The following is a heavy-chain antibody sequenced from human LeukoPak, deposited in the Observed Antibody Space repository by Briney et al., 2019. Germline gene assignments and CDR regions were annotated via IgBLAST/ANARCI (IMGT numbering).Heavy chain of an antibody. CDR3: ARDRVSGGSYVDVYYYYMDV. CDR1: GESFSDFY. CDR2: INHSGST. Sequence: SETLSLTCAVYGESFSDFYWSWIRQPPGKGLEWIGEINHSGSTNYNPSLKTRATISVDASKKQFSLKVTSVTAADTAVYYCARDRVSGGSYVDVYYYYMDVWGKGTTVTVSS. D-gene: IGHD1-26*01. V-gene: IGHV4-34*01. J-gene: IGHJ6*03.